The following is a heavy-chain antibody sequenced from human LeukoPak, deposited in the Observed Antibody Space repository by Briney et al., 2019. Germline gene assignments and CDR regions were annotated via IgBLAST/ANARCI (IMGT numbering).Heavy chain of an antibody. D-gene: IGHD3-22*01. V-gene: IGHV3-74*01. CDR3: ARGHHYYDSSAYYY. CDR1: GFTLISYW. Sequence: PGGSLRLSCAASGFTLISYWMHWVRQAPGKGLVWVSRINSDGSTTSYAASVKGRFTISRDTAKNTLYLQMNSLRAEDTAVYYCARGHHYYDSSAYYYWGQGTLVTVSS. J-gene: IGHJ4*02. CDR2: INSDGSTT.